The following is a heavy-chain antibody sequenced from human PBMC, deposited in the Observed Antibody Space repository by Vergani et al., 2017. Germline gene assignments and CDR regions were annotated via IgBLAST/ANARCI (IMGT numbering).Heavy chain of an antibody. CDR1: GYSFTSYW. CDR2: IDPSDSYT. D-gene: IGHD1-14*01. V-gene: IGHV5-10-1*03. CDR3: ARLFDDEPSGYYYYGMDV. J-gene: IGHJ6*02. Sequence: EVQLVQSGAEVKTPGESLRISCKGSGYSFTSYWISWVRQMPGKGLEWMGRIDPSDSYTNYSPSFQGHVTIPADKSISTAYLQWSSLKASDTAMYYCARLFDDEPSGYYYYGMDVWGQGTTVTVSS.